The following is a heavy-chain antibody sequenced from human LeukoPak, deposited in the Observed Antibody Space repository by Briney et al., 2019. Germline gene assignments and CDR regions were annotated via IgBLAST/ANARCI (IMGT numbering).Heavy chain of an antibody. CDR2: IIPIFGTA. J-gene: IGHJ5*02. CDR3: AKCGYSGGYVRYFNWFDP. Sequence: ASVKVSCKASGGTFSSYAISWVRQAPGQGLEWMGGIIPIFGTANYAQKFQGRVTITADESTSTAYMELSSLRSEDTAVYYCAKCGYSGGYVRYFNWFDPWGQGTLVTVSS. D-gene: IGHD1-26*01. CDR1: GGTFSSYA. V-gene: IGHV1-69*13.